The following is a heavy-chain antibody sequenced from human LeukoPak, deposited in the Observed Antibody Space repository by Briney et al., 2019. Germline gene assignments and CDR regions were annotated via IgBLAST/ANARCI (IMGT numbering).Heavy chain of an antibody. CDR2: IYSGGST. CDR1: GFTVSSNY. CDR3: AKRSIPYYYGSGYDY. Sequence: GGSLRLSCAASGFTVSSNYMSWVRQAPGKGLEWVSIIYSGGSTYYADSVKGRFTVSRDNSKNTLYLQMNSLRAEDTAVYYCAKRSIPYYYGSGYDYWGQGTLVTVSS. V-gene: IGHV3-53*01. D-gene: IGHD3-10*01. J-gene: IGHJ4*02.